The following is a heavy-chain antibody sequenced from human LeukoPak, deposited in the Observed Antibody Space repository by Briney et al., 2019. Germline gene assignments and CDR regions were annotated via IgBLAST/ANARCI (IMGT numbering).Heavy chain of an antibody. V-gene: IGHV3-48*03. J-gene: IGHJ4*02. CDR1: GFTFSSYE. Sequence: PGGSLRLSCAAAGFTFSSYEMNWVRQAPGKVLEWVSYIRSRGSTIYYADSVKGRFTISRDNARNSLYLQMSSLRAEDTAVYYCARGETGYSYGPADYWGQGTLVTVSS. D-gene: IGHD5-18*01. CDR3: ARGETGYSYGPADY. CDR2: IRSRGSTI.